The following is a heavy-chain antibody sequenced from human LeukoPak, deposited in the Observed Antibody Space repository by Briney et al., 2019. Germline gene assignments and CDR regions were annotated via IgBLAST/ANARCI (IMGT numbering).Heavy chain of an antibody. V-gene: IGHV4-59*01. CDR2: IYYSGST. CDR1: GGSISSYY. D-gene: IGHD5-12*01. CDR3: ARDGYSGNDGL. J-gene: IGHJ4*02. Sequence: SETLSLTCTVSGGSISSYYWSWIRQPPGKGLEWIGYIYYSGSTNYNPSLKSRVTISVDTSKNQFSLKLSSVTAADTAVYYCARDGYSGNDGLWGQGTLVTISS.